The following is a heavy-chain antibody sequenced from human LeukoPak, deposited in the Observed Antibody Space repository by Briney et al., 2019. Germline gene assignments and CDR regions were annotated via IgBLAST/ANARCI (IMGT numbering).Heavy chain of an antibody. CDR3: ARNWELQDLFDY. V-gene: IGHV1-18*01. D-gene: IGHD1-26*01. J-gene: IGHJ4*02. CDR1: GYTFTNYV. Sequence: ASVKVSCKASGYTFTNYVISWVRQAPGQGLEWMGWISAYNGNTNYAQKFQGRVTMTRDTSISTAYMELSRLRSDDTAVYYCARNWELQDLFDYWGQGTLVTVSS. CDR2: ISAYNGNT.